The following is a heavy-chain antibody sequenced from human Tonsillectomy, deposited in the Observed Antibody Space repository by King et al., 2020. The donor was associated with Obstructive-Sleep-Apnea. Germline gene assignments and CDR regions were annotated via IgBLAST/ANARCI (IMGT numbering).Heavy chain of an antibody. CDR2: INTNTGNP. D-gene: IGHD2-2*01. CDR3: ARDSDIVVVPAAPRDAFDI. CDR1: GYTFTSYA. Sequence: QLVQSGSELKKPGASVKVSCKASGYTFTSYAMTWVRQAPGQWLEWMGWINTNTGNPTYAQGFTGRFVFSLDTSVSTAYLQISSLKAEDTAVYYCARDSDIVVVPAAPRDAFDIWGQGTMVTVSS. V-gene: IGHV7-4-1*02. J-gene: IGHJ3*02.